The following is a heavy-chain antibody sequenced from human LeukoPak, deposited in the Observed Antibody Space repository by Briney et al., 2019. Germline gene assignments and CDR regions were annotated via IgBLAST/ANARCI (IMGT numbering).Heavy chain of an antibody. D-gene: IGHD5-24*01. V-gene: IGHV4-38-2*02. CDR2: IYHSGRT. CDR1: CYSISSGYY. CDR3: ARGDGYNYLYYFDY. Sequence: SETLSLTCTVSCYSISSGYYWGWVRQPPGKGLEWIGEIYHSGRTNYSPSLKSRVTISVDKSKNQFSLKLSSVTAADTAVYYCARGDGYNYLYYFDYWGQGSLVTVSS. J-gene: IGHJ4*02.